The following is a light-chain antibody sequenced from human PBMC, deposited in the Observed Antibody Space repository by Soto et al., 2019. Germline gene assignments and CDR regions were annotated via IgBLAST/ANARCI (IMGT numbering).Light chain of an antibody. CDR1: QSVSTN. Sequence: EIVLTQSPATLSVSPAERATLPCRASQSVSTNLAWYQQKPGQAPRLLIYGASTRATAIPARFSGSGSGTEFPLNISSLQSEDFVVYYCKQYNNWPLTFGQGTRLEIK. CDR3: KQYNNWPLT. V-gene: IGKV3-15*01. CDR2: GAS. J-gene: IGKJ5*01.